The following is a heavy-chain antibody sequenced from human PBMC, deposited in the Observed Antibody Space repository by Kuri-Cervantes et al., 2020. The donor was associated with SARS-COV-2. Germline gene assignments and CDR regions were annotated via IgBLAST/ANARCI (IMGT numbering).Heavy chain of an antibody. CDR1: GFTFSNAW. D-gene: IGHD3-22*01. CDR3: TEVDYYDSSGYVG. CDR2: IKSKTDGGTT. V-gene: IGHV3-15*07. Sequence: GESLKISCAASGFTFSNAWMNWVRQAPGKGLEWVGRIKSKTDGGTTDYAAPVKGRFTISRDDSKNTLYLQMNSLKTEDTAVYYCTEVDYYDSSGYVGWGQGTRVTVAS. J-gene: IGHJ4*02.